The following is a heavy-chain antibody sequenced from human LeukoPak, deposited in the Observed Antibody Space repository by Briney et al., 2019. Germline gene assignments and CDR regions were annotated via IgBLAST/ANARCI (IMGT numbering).Heavy chain of an antibody. J-gene: IGHJ6*02. CDR1: GYTFTGYY. CDR3: ARRSLRYFDWLPPGLYYYYYGMDV. D-gene: IGHD3-9*01. CDR2: INPNSGGT. Sequence: GASVKVSCKASGYTFTGYYMHWVRQAPGQGLEWMGRINPNSGGTNYAQKFQGRVTMTRNTSISTAYMELSSLRSEDTAVYYCARRSLRYFDWLPPGLYYYYYGMDVWGQGTTVTVSS. V-gene: IGHV1-2*06.